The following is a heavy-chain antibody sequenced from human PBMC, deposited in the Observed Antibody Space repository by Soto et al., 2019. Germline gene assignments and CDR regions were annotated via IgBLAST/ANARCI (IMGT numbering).Heavy chain of an antibody. CDR3: ARETDAGGMDV. CDR2: IYYSGST. CDR1: GGSVSSSGNY. J-gene: IGHJ6*02. V-gene: IGHV4-39*07. Sequence: SETLSLTCTVSGGSVSSSGNYWGWIRQPPGKGLEWIGSIYYSGSTYYNPSLKSRVTISVDTSKNQFSLKLSSVTAADTAVYYCARETDAGGMDVWGQGTTVTVS. D-gene: IGHD1-1*01.